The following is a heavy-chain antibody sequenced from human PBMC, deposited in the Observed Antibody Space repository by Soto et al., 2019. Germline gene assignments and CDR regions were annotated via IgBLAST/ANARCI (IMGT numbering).Heavy chain of an antibody. CDR1: GCPFSIYA. CDR3: TRLGVMRDRRSRYALDI. J-gene: IGHJ3*02. CDR2: IIPIFGTA. Sequence: ASVKVACKASGCPFSIYAISWVRQAPGQGLEWMGGIIPIFGTANYAQKFQGRVTITADESTSTAYMELSSLRSEDTAVYYCTRLGVMRDRRSRYALDIWGQGTMVTVSS. V-gene: IGHV1-69*13. D-gene: IGHD3-16*01.